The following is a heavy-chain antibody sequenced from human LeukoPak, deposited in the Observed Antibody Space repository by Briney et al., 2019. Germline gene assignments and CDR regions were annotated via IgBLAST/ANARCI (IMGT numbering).Heavy chain of an antibody. CDR3: ARGGYDFVYYYYGMDV. V-gene: IGHV3-48*01. J-gene: IGHJ6*02. CDR2: ISSSSSTI. Sequence: GGSLRLSCAASGFTFSSYSMNWVRQAPGKGLEWVSYISSSSSTIYFADSVEGRFTISRDNAKNALYLQMNSLRAEDTAVYYCARGGYDFVYYYYGMDVWGQGTTVTVSS. D-gene: IGHD3-3*01. CDR1: GFTFSSYS.